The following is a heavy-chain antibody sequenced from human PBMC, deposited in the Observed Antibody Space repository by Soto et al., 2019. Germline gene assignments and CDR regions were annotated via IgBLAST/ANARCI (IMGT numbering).Heavy chain of an antibody. CDR3: AKDRGSKTPTSQHDY. J-gene: IGHJ4*02. D-gene: IGHD3-10*01. Sequence: GESLKISCAASGFTFSSYAMSWVRQAPGKGLEWVSAISGSGGSTYYADSVKGRFTISRDNSKNTLYLQMNSLRAEDTAVYYCAKDRGSKTPTSQHDYWGQGTLVTVSS. V-gene: IGHV3-23*01. CDR1: GFTFSSYA. CDR2: ISGSGGST.